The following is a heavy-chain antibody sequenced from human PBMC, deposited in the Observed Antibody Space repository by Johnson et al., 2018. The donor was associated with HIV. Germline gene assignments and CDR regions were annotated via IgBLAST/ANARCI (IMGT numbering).Heavy chain of an antibody. J-gene: IGHJ3*02. CDR1: GFTVSSNY. CDR2: IYSGGST. D-gene: IGHD2-15*01. CDR3: ARDWAACSGGSCRGNAFDI. Sequence: VQLVESGGGVVQPGGSLRLSCAASGFTVSSNYMSWVRQAPGKGLEWVSVIYSGGSTYYADSVKGRFTISRDNSKNTLYLQMNSLRAEDTAVYYCARDWAACSGGSCRGNAFDIWGQVTMVTVSS. V-gene: IGHV3-53*01.